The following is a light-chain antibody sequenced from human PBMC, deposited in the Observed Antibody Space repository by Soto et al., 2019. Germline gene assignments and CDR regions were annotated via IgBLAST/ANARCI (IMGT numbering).Light chain of an antibody. V-gene: IGKV3-20*01. CDR2: GAS. CDR3: QQYGSSHMWT. J-gene: IGKJ1*01. CDR1: QSVSSSY. Sequence: EIVWTQSPGTRSLSPGERATLSCRASQSVSSSYLAWYQQKPGQAPRLLIYGASSRATGIPDRFSGSGSGTDFTLTISRLEPEDFAVYYCQQYGSSHMWTFGQGTKVDIK.